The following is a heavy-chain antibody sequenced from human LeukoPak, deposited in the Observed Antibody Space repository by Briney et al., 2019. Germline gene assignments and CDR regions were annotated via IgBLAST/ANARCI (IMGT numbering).Heavy chain of an antibody. CDR1: GFTFSSYW. J-gene: IGHJ4*02. V-gene: IGHV3-7*01. CDR2: IKQDGSEK. Sequence: PGGSLRLSCAASGFTFSSYWMSWVRQAPGMGLEWVANIKQDGSEKYYVDSVKGRFTISRDNAKNSLYLQMNRLRAEDTAVYYCARGRLRLDFDYWGQGTLVTVSS. CDR3: ARGRLRLDFDY.